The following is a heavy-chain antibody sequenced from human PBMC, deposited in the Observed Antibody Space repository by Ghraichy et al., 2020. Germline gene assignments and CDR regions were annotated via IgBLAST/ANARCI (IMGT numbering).Heavy chain of an antibody. D-gene: IGHD3-22*01. CDR1: GFTFSSYS. CDR3: ARDRIYDSSGYYYDGYYGMDV. Sequence: LSLTCAASGFTFSSYSMNWVRQAPGKGLEWVSYISSSSSTIYYADSVKGRFTISRDNAKNSLYLQMNSLRDEDTAVYYCARDRIYDSSGYYYDGYYGMDVWGQGTTVTVSS. V-gene: IGHV3-48*02. CDR2: ISSSSSTI. J-gene: IGHJ6*02.